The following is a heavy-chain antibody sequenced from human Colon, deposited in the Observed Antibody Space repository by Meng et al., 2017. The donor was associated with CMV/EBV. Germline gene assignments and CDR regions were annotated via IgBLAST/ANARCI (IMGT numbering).Heavy chain of an antibody. CDR1: GFTVSSNY. V-gene: IGHV3-53*01. CDR3: ARRWFHDAFDI. D-gene: IGHD2-15*01. Sequence: GGSLRLSCAASGFTVSSNYMSWVRQAPGKGLEWVSVIYSGGSTYYADSVKGRFTISRDNSKNTLYLQMNSLRAEDTAVYYCARRWFHDAFDIWGQGTMVPSPQ. CDR2: IYSGGST. J-gene: IGHJ3*02.